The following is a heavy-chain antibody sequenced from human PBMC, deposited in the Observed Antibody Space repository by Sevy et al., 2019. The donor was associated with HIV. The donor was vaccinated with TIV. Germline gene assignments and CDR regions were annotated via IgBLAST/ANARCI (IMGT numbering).Heavy chain of an antibody. Sequence: ASVKVSCKASGYTFTSYGISWVRQAPGQGLEWIGWISAYNGNTNYAQKLQGRVTMTTDTSTSTAYMELRSLRSDDTAVYYCARGDVLLWFGESGYYYGMDVWGQGTTVTVSS. CDR3: ARGDVLLWFGESGYYYGMDV. CDR2: ISAYNGNT. J-gene: IGHJ6*02. CDR1: GYTFTSYG. V-gene: IGHV1-18*01. D-gene: IGHD3-10*01.